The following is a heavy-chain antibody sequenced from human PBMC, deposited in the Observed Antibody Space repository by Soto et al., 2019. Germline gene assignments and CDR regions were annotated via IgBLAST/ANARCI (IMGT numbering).Heavy chain of an antibody. J-gene: IGHJ4*02. CDR3: VRDSSWSLDY. Sequence: GGSLRLSCAASEFTFSAYSINWVRQAPGKGPEWISYISANNKVILYTDSVKGRFTISRDNAKSTLYLQMNSLRVEDTALYYCVRDSSWSLDYWGQGTLVTVSS. V-gene: IGHV3-48*01. CDR1: EFTFSAYS. CDR2: ISANNKVI. D-gene: IGHD6-13*01.